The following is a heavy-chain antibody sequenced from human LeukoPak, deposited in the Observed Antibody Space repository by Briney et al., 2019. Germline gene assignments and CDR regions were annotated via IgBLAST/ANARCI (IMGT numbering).Heavy chain of an antibody. CDR1: GFTFSSYS. Sequence: SGGSLRLSCAASGFTFSSYSMNWVRQAPGKGLEWVSSISSSSSYIYYADSVKGRFTISRDNAKNSLYLQMNSLRAEDTAVYYCAKRLRITIFGDNDPWGQGTLVTVSS. CDR3: AKRLRITIFGDNDP. D-gene: IGHD3-3*01. J-gene: IGHJ5*02. CDR2: ISSSSSYI. V-gene: IGHV3-21*04.